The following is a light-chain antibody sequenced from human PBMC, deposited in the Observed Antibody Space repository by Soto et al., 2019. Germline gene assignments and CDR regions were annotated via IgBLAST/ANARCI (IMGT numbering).Light chain of an antibody. Sequence: QSVLTQPASVSGSPGQSVTISCTGTSSDVGGYNYVSWYQQLPGEAPKLIIYGVTDRPSEVSNRFSGSKSGNTASLTVSGLQAEDEGDYYCSSYTATRTYVFGTGTKLTVL. V-gene: IGLV2-14*01. CDR2: GVT. CDR3: SSYTATRTYV. CDR1: SSDVGGYNY. J-gene: IGLJ1*01.